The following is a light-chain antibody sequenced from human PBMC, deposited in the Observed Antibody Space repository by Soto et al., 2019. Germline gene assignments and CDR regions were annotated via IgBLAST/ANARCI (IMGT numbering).Light chain of an antibody. CDR3: QQRSNWPPVT. CDR2: GAS. V-gene: IGKV3-15*01. CDR1: QSVSSN. J-gene: IGKJ5*01. Sequence: EIVMTQSPATLSVSPGERATLSCRASQSVSSNLAWYQQKPGQAPRLLIYGASTRATGIPARFSGSGSGTDFTLTISRLEPEDFAVFYCQQRSNWPPVTFGQGTRLEI.